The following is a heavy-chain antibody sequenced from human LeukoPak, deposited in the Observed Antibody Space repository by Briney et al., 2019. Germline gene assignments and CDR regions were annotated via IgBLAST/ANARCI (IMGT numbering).Heavy chain of an antibody. V-gene: IGHV1-2*02. D-gene: IGHD5-12*01. Sequence: ASVKVSCKASGYTFTGYYMHWVRQAPGQGLEWMGWINPNSGGTNYAQKFQGRVTMTRDTSISTAYMELSRLRSDDTAVYYCARVGWLPLGYYYYMDVWGKGTTVTVSS. CDR3: ARVGWLPLGYYYYMDV. CDR2: INPNSGGT. J-gene: IGHJ6*03. CDR1: GYTFTGYY.